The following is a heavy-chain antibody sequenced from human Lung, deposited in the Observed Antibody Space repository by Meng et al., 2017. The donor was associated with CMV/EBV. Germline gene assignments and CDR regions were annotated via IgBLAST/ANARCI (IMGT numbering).Heavy chain of an antibody. D-gene: IGHD2-2*01. J-gene: IGHJ4*02. Sequence: SETLSLXCAVSGGSFSGYYWSWIRQPPGKGLEWIGEINHSGSTNYNPSLKSRVTISVDTSKNQFSLKLSSVTAADTAVYYCARGGKDIVVVPAPFDYWGQGTLVTVSS. CDR2: INHSGST. V-gene: IGHV4-34*01. CDR1: GGSFSGYY. CDR3: ARGGKDIVVVPAPFDY.